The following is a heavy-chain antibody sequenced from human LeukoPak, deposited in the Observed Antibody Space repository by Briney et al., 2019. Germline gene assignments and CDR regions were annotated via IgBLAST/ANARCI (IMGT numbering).Heavy chain of an antibody. CDR3: ARRGNGYYFDY. Sequence: SETLSLTCTVSGGSISSGGYYWSWIRQHPGKGLEWIGYIYYSGSTYYNPSLKSRVTISVDTSKNQFSLKLSSVTAADTAVYYCARRGNGYYFDYWGQGTLVTVSS. CDR1: GGSISSGGYY. J-gene: IGHJ4*02. V-gene: IGHV4-31*03. D-gene: IGHD4-23*01. CDR2: IYYSGST.